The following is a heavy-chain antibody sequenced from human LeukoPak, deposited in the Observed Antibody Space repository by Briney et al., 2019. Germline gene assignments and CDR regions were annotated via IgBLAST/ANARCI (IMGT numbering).Heavy chain of an antibody. J-gene: IGHJ4*02. D-gene: IGHD5-24*01. CDR2: INPNSGGT. Sequence: ASVTVSCKASGYAFTVYYMHWVRQAPAQGLELMGWINPNSGGTNYAQKFQGRGTMTRDTSISTAYMELSRLRSDDTAVYYCARVVRRDGYNLGYWGQGTLVTVSS. CDR1: GYAFTVYY. CDR3: ARVVRRDGYNLGY. V-gene: IGHV1-2*02.